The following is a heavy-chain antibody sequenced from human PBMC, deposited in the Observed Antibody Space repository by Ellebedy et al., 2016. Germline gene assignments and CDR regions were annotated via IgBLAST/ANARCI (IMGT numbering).Heavy chain of an antibody. CDR3: ARAGPYCSSTSCYRGYFDY. CDR1: GFTFSDYY. CDR2: ISSSGSTI. J-gene: IGHJ4*02. V-gene: IGHV3-11*04. Sequence: GESLKISCAASGFTFSDYYMSWIRQAPGKGLEWVSYISSSGSTIYYADSVKGRFTISRDNAKNSLYLQMNSLRAEDTAVYYCARAGPYCSSTSCYRGYFDYWGQGTLVTVSS. D-gene: IGHD2-2*01.